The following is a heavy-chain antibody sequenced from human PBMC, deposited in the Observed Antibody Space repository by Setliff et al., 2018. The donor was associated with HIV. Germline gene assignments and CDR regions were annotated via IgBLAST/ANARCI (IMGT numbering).Heavy chain of an antibody. D-gene: IGHD6-13*01. J-gene: IGHJ4*02. CDR3: ARYSSSWHTFDY. CDR2: IWYDGSNQ. CDR1: GFTFSSYS. Sequence: LRLSCAASGFTFSSYSMNWVRQAPGKGLEWVGVIWYDGSNQNYADSVKGRLTISRDNSNNILYLQMNSLTPEDTAVYHCARYSSSWHTFDYWGQGNPVTVSS. V-gene: IGHV3-33*08.